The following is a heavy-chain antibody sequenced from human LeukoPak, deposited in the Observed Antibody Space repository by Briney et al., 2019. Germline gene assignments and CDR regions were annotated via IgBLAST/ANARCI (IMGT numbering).Heavy chain of an antibody. CDR2: IYYSGSA. D-gene: IGHD3-16*02. CDR1: GGSISSYY. J-gene: IGHJ6*03. V-gene: IGHV4-59*08. Sequence: SETLSLTCTVSGGSISSYYWSWIRQPPGKGLEWIGYIYYSGSASYNPSLKSRVTISVDTSKNQFSLKLSSVTAADTAVYYCARRHYRDYMDVWGKGTTVTVSS. CDR3: ARRHYRDYMDV.